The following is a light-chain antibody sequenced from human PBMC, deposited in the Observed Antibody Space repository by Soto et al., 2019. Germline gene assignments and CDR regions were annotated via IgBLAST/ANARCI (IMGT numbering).Light chain of an antibody. CDR3: QQYAGSQFT. CDR1: QFVSCTR. CDR2: DAS. J-gene: IGKJ5*01. Sequence: EIVLTQSPATLSLSPGDRATLFCGASQFVSCTRLAWYQQKPGLAPRLLIYDASSRSTGIPERFSGSGSGTDFSLTINRLDPEDFAVYYCQQYAGSQFTFSQGTALEIK. V-gene: IGKV3D-20*01.